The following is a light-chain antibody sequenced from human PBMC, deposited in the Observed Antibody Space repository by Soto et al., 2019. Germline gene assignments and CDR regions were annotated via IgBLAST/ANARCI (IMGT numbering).Light chain of an antibody. CDR1: QGISSY. V-gene: IGKV1-8*01. Sequence: ALRMTQSPSSFSASTGDRVTITCRASQGISSYLAWYQQKPVKAPKLLIYASSTLQSGVPSRFSGSGSGTDITLNISCLQSEEFETYYGPQYYSYPWTFGEGTKVDSK. CDR2: ASS. J-gene: IGKJ1*01. CDR3: PQYYSYPWT.